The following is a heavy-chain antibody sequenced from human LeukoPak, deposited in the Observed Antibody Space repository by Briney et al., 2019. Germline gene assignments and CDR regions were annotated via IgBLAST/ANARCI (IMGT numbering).Heavy chain of an antibody. J-gene: IGHJ5*02. CDR1: GGSISSYY. D-gene: IGHD4-11*01. CDR2: IYYSGTT. CDR3: ARGDYTNWFDP. V-gene: IGHV4-59*08. Sequence: ASETLSLTCTVSGGSISSYYWSWIRQPPGKGLEWIGYIYYSGTTYYNPSLKSRVTISVDTSKNQLSLKLSSVTAADTAVYYCARGDYTNWFDPWGQGTLVTVSS.